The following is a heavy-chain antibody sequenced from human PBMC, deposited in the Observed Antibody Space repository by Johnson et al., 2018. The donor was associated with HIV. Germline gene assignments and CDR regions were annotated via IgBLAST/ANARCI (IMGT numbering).Heavy chain of an antibody. V-gene: IGHV3-30*03. CDR1: GFTFSIYG. CDR3: ATFDAFGI. J-gene: IGHJ3*02. Sequence: QVQLVESGGGVVQPGRSLRLSCAASGFTFSIYGMHWVRQAPGKGLEWVAVISYDGSNRYYADSVKGRFTISRDNSNNTLYLQMNSLTAEDTAMYFCATFDAFGIWGQGTMVTVSS. CDR2: ISYDGSNR.